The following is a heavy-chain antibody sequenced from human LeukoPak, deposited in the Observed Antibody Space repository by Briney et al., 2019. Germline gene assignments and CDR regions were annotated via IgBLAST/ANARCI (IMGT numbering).Heavy chain of an antibody. V-gene: IGHV1-8*02. D-gene: IGHD3-9*01. CDR1: GYTFTSYY. Sequence: GASVKVSCKASGYTFTSYYMHWVRQAPGQGLEWMGWMNPNSGNTGYAQKFQGRVTMTRNTSISTAYMELSSLRSEDTAVYYCARGVRYFDWLLSSRPLYYYGMDVWGQGTTVTVSS. J-gene: IGHJ6*02. CDR2: MNPNSGNT. CDR3: ARGVRYFDWLLSSRPLYYYGMDV.